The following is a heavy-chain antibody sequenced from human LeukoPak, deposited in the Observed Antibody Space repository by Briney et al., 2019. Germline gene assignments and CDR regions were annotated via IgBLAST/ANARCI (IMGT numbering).Heavy chain of an antibody. CDR3: VRVTTNGYFDY. CDR1: VFTFSSFW. Sequence: GGSLRLFCAASVFTFSSFWVVWVRQSRGGAGVWVASIKYAESEINYGDSVKGRFTTSRDNAKNSLYLQMNRLRAEDTAVYFCVRVTTNGYFDYWGQGSLVTVSS. D-gene: IGHD1-1*01. V-gene: IGHV3-7*04. CDR2: IKYAESEI. J-gene: IGHJ4*02.